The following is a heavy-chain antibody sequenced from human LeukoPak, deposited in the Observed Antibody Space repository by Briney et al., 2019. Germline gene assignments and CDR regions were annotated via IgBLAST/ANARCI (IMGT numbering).Heavy chain of an antibody. CDR3: ARENPSGYYNRPIDY. V-gene: IGHV4-59*01. CDR2: IYYSGSI. D-gene: IGHD3-22*01. Sequence: PSETLSLICTVSGASISSYYWSWIRQPPGKGLEWIGDIYYSGSIKYDPSLKSRVTMSVGTSKNQFSLKLSSVTAADTAIYYCARENPSGYYNRPIDYWGQGTLVTVSS. J-gene: IGHJ4*02. CDR1: GASISSYY.